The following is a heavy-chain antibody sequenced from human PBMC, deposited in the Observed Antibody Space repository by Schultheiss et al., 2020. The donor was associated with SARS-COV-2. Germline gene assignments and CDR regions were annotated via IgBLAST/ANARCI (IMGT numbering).Heavy chain of an antibody. CDR3: ARTPMTRYVTTVTSDL. J-gene: IGHJ5*02. CDR2: IYPGDSDT. CDR1: GYSFASYW. V-gene: IGHV5-51*01. D-gene: IGHD4-17*01. Sequence: GGSLRLSCQGSGYSFASYWIGWVRQMPGKGLEWMGIIYPGDSDTRYSPSFQGQVTISADKSTNTAYLQWSSLKASDTAMYYCARTPMTRYVTTVTSDLWGQGTQVTVSS.